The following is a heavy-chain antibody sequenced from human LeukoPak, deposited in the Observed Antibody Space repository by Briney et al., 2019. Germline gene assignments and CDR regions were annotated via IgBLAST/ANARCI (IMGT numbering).Heavy chain of an antibody. D-gene: IGHD3-22*01. Sequence: GASVKVSCTASGYTFTGYYMHWVRQAPGQGLEWMGWINPNSGGTNYAQKFQGRVTMTRDTSISTAYMELSRLRSDDTAVYYCARYYYDSSGRYLDAFDIWGKGNVDPVSS. V-gene: IGHV1-2*02. CDR2: INPNSGGT. CDR3: ARYYYDSSGRYLDAFDI. CDR1: GYTFTGYY. J-gene: IGHJ3*02.